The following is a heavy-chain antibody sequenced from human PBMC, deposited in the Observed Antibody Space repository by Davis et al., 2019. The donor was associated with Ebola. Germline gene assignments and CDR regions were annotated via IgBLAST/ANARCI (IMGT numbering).Heavy chain of an antibody. CDR2: INPNSGDT. D-gene: IGHD2-15*01. J-gene: IGHJ6*03. CDR1: GYTFTGNY. CDR3: AREKKTPAIGDYYYKYMDV. Sequence: ASVKVSCKASGYTFTGNYMHWLRQAPGQGLEWMGWINPNSGDTKYAQKFQGRVTMTRDSSISTAYMELRRLRSDDAAVYYCAREKKTPAIGDYYYKYMDVWARGTTVTVSS. V-gene: IGHV1-2*02.